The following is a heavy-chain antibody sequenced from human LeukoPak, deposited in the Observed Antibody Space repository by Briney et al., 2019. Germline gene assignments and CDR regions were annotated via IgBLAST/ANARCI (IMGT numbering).Heavy chain of an antibody. J-gene: IGHJ6*02. V-gene: IGHV3-23*01. CDR1: GFTFSSYT. D-gene: IGHD3-22*01. CDR2: ISGSGGST. Sequence: PGGSLRLSCAASGFTFSSYTMTWVRQAPGKGLEWVSAISGSGGSTYYADSVKGRFTISRDNSKNTLYLQMNSLRAEDTAVYYCAKGYYDSSGYYLLDYYGMDVWGQGTTVTVSS. CDR3: AKGYYDSSGYYLLDYYGMDV.